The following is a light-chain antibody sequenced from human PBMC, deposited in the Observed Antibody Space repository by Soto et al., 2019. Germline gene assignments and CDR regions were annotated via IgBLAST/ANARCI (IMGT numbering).Light chain of an antibody. CDR1: QSVSNN. V-gene: IGKV3-15*01. CDR2: AAS. J-gene: IGKJ4*01. CDR3: QQYNNRPPLT. Sequence: EIVMSQSPATLSVSPGERATLSCRASQSVSNNLAWYQQKPGQAPRLLIYAASSRATGIPARFSGSGSATEFTLTISSLQSEDFAVYYCQQYNNRPPLTFGGGTKVEIK.